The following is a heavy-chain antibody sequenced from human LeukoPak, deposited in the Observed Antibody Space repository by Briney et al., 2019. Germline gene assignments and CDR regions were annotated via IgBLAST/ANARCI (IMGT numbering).Heavy chain of an antibody. V-gene: IGHV4-30-4*01. Sequence: PSETLSLTCTVSDGSISNHYWSWIRQPPGKGLEWIGYIYYSGSTYYNPSLKSRVTISVDTSKNQFSLKLSSVTAADTAVYYCARESVAVAGPFDYWGQGTLVTVSS. J-gene: IGHJ4*02. CDR1: DGSISNHY. CDR2: IYYSGST. CDR3: ARESVAVAGPFDY. D-gene: IGHD6-19*01.